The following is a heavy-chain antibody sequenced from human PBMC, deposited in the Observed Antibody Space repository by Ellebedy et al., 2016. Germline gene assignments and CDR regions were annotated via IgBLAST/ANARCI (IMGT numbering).Heavy chain of an antibody. D-gene: IGHD3-10*01. CDR3: ARDLAGVTNWFNP. CDR1: GYTFTSYG. Sequence: ASVKVSXXASGYTFTSYGISWVRQAPGQGLEWMGWISAYNGNTNYAQKLQGRVTMTTDTSTSTAYMELRSLRSDDTAVYYCARDLAGVTNWFNPWGQGTLVTVSS. CDR2: ISAYNGNT. V-gene: IGHV1-18*01. J-gene: IGHJ5*02.